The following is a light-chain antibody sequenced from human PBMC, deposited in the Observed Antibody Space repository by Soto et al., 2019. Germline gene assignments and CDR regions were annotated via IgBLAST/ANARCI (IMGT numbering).Light chain of an antibody. J-gene: IGLJ1*01. V-gene: IGLV1-44*01. CDR1: TSNIGSNT. Sequence: QSVLTQPPSASGTPGQGVPISCSGITSNIGSNTVNWYQQLPGTAPKLLIYNNNQRPSGAPDRFSGSKSGTSASLAIGGLQSEDEADYYCAAWDDSLNGYVFGTGTKVTVL. CDR3: AAWDDSLNGYV. CDR2: NNN.